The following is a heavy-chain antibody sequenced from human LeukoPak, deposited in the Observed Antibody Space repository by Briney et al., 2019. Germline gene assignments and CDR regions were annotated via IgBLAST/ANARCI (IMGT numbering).Heavy chain of an antibody. J-gene: IGHJ6*03. CDR1: GGSISSYY. Sequence: SETLSLTCTVSGGSISSYYWTWIRRPPGKGLEWIGFIYYSGSTNCSPSLKSRVTISVDTSKSQFSLKLSSVTAADTAVYYCARTTMVRGTYYMDVWGKGTTVTISS. V-gene: IGHV4-59*01. D-gene: IGHD3-10*01. CDR3: ARTTMVRGTYYMDV. CDR2: IYYSGST.